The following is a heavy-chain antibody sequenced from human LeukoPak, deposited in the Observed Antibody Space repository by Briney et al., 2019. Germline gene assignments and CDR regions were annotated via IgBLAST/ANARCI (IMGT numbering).Heavy chain of an antibody. D-gene: IGHD3-22*01. V-gene: IGHV1-2*02. CDR2: INPNSGGT. J-gene: IGHJ4*02. CDR1: GYTFTGYY. Sequence: ASVKVSCKASGYTFTGYYMHWVRQAPGQGLEWMGWINPNSGGTNYAQKFQGRVTMTRDTSISTAYMELSRLRSDDTAVYYCARLYDSSGYYLFDYWGQGTLVTVSS. CDR3: ARLYDSSGYYLFDY.